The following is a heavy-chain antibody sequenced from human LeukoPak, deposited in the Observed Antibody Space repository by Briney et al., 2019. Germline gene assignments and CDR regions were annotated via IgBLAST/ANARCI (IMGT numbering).Heavy chain of an antibody. CDR3: ARRLWGITVTTSLFAFDM. Sequence: GGSVRLSCAASGFTFTSYWMSWVRQAPGKGLEWVANIKHDGSEKYYVDSVKGRFTISRDNAKSSLHLQMNSLRAEDTAVYYCARRLWGITVTTSLFAFDMWGQGTMVTVSS. V-gene: IGHV3-7*03. CDR2: IKHDGSEK. CDR1: GFTFTSYW. D-gene: IGHD4-17*01. J-gene: IGHJ3*02.